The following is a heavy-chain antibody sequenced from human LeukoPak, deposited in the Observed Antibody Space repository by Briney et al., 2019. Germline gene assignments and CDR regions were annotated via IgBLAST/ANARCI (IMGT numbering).Heavy chain of an antibody. CDR1: GGTLSSYA. Sequence: ASVKVSCKASGGTLSSYAISWVRQAPGQGLEWMGGIIPIFGTANYAQKFQGRVTITTDESTSTAYMELSSLRSEDTAVYYCAMGYSSSSFSYYFDYWGQGTLVTVSS. CDR3: AMGYSSSSFSYYFDY. J-gene: IGHJ4*02. CDR2: IIPIFGTA. D-gene: IGHD6-6*01. V-gene: IGHV1-69*05.